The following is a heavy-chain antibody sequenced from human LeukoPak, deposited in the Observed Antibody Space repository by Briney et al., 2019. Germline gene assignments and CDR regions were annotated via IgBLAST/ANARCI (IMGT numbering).Heavy chain of an antibody. V-gene: IGHV3-23*01. Sequence: GGSLRLSCAASAFTFSSYAMTWVRQAPGKGLEWVSSISGSGDVTFYADSVKGRFTISRDNSKNTLSLHMNSLSAEDTAVYYCAKSWGSDWYGLVYWGQGTLVTVSS. CDR2: ISGSGDVT. CDR3: AKSWGSDWYGLVY. D-gene: IGHD6-19*01. J-gene: IGHJ4*02. CDR1: AFTFSSYA.